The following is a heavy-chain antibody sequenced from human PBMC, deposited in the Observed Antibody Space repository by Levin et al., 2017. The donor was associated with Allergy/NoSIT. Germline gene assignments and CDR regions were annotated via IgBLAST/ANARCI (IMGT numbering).Heavy chain of an antibody. CDR1: GFTFSSYS. J-gene: IGHJ5*02. Sequence: GGSLRLSCAASGFTFSSYSMNWVRQAPGKGLEWVSYISSSSSTIYYADSVKGRFTISRDNAKNSLYLQMNSLRDEDTAVYYCARDRLAVARFGWFDPWGQGTLVTVSS. V-gene: IGHV3-48*02. CDR2: ISSSSSTI. CDR3: ARDRLAVARFGWFDP. D-gene: IGHD6-19*01.